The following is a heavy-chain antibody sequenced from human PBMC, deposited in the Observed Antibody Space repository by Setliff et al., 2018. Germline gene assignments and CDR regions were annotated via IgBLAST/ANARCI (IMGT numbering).Heavy chain of an antibody. Sequence: SETLSLTCTVSGGSISHHYWSWIRQPPGKGLEWVGYMYNSGNTNYNPYLRRRVAISVDKSKNQFSLKLSSVTAADTAVYYCARALLWFGEGMDVWGKGTTVTVSS. CDR2: MYNSGNT. V-gene: IGHV4-59*11. J-gene: IGHJ6*03. D-gene: IGHD3-10*01. CDR3: ARALLWFGEGMDV. CDR1: GGSISHHY.